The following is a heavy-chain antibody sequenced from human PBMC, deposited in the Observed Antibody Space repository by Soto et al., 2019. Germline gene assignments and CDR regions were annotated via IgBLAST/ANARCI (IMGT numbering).Heavy chain of an antibody. CDR2: MNPDGSEQ. Sequence: EVHLVESGGDLVQPGGSLRLSCVASGFIFSDYWMTWVRQTPGKGLEGVANMNPDGSEQYYLDSVKGRFTISRDNAKNSLYLQMNSLRGEDTAVYYCTRDLNHDCGPWGQGTQVIVSS. CDR3: TRDLNHDCGP. V-gene: IGHV3-7*04. J-gene: IGHJ5*02. D-gene: IGHD2-21*01. CDR1: GFIFSDYW.